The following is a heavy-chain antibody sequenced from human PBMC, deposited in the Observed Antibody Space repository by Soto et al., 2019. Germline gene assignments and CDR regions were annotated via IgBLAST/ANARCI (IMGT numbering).Heavy chain of an antibody. CDR2: IIPIFGTA. Sequence: SVNVSCKASGGTFSSYAISWVRQAPGQGLEWMGGIIPIFGTANYAQKFQGRVTITADESTSTAYMELSSLRSEDTAVYYCASWRAEGDYYYGMDVWGQGTTVTVSS. CDR3: ASWRAEGDYYYGMDV. V-gene: IGHV1-69*13. CDR1: GGTFSSYA. J-gene: IGHJ6*02.